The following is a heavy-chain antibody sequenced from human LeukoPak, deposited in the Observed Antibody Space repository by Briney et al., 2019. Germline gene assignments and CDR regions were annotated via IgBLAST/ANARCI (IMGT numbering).Heavy chain of an antibody. V-gene: IGHV3-23*01. CDR3: AKPLPRREAADNYYFYY. CDR1: GFTFSSYA. J-gene: IGHJ4*02. Sequence: GGSLRLSCAASGFTFSSYAMSWVRQAPGKGLEWVSAISGSGGSTYYADSVKGRFTISRDNSKNTLYLQMNSLRAEDTAVYYCAKPLPRREAADNYYFYYWGQGTLVTVSS. D-gene: IGHD1-1*01. CDR2: ISGSGGST.